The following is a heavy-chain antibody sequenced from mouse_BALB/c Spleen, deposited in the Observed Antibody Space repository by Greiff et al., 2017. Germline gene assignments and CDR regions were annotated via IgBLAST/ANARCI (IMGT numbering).Heavy chain of an antibody. CDR2: ISSGSSTI. J-gene: IGHJ3*01. CDR3: ASDYGFAD. D-gene: IGHD2-13*01. Sequence: EVHLVESGGGLVQPGGSRKLSCAASGFTFSSFGMHWVRQAPEKGLEWVAYISSGSSTIYYADTVKGRFTISRDNPKNTLFLQMTSLRSEDTAMYYCASDYGFADWGQGTLVTVSA. CDR1: GFTFSSFG. V-gene: IGHV5-17*02.